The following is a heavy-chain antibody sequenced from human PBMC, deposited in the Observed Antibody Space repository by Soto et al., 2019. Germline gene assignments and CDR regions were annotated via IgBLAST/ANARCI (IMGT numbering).Heavy chain of an antibody. J-gene: IGHJ4*02. D-gene: IGHD6-19*01. CDR1: GYTLTELS. V-gene: IGHV1-24*01. CDR3: ATDRDSSGGS. Sequence: GASVKVSCKVSGYTLTELSMHWVRQAPGKGLEWMGGFDPEDGETIYAQKFQGRVTMTEDPSRDTSYMELSSLRSEDTAVYYCATDRDSSGGSWGQGTLVTVSS. CDR2: FDPEDGET.